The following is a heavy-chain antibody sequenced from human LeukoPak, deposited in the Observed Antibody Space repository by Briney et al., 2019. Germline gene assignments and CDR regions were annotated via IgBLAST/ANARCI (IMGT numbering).Heavy chain of an antibody. Sequence: PGGSLRLSCTASGFTFGDYAMNWVRQAPGKGLEWVGFIRSKAYGGTTEYAASVKGRFTISRDDSKSIAYLQMNSLKTEDTAVYYCTRDPTYYDFWSGYAKDGYFDYWGQGTLVTVSS. CDR2: IRSKAYGGTT. CDR3: TRDPTYYDFWSGYAKDGYFDY. CDR1: GFTFGDYA. J-gene: IGHJ4*02. D-gene: IGHD3-3*01. V-gene: IGHV3-49*04.